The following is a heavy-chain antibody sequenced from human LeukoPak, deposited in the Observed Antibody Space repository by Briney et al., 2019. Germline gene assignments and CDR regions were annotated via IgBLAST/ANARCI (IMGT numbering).Heavy chain of an antibody. V-gene: IGHV4-34*01. J-gene: IGHJ4*02. Sequence: SETLSLTCAVYGGSFSGYYWSWIRQPPGKGLEWIGEINHSGSTNYNPSLKSRVTISVDTSKNQFSLKLISVTAADTAVYYCARGRGYYDSSGYYYDYWGQGTLVTVSS. CDR2: INHSGST. CDR3: ARGRGYYDSSGYYYDY. CDR1: GGSFSGYY. D-gene: IGHD3-22*01.